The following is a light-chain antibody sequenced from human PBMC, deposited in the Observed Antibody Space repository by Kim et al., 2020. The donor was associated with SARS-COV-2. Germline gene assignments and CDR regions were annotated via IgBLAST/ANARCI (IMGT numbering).Light chain of an antibody. Sequence: QSALTQPASVSGSPGQSITISCTGPSSDVGGYNYVSWYQQHPDKAPKLIIYDVSKRPSGVSDPFSGSKSGNTASLTIAGLQAEDEADYYCSSFASSSTNGFGTGTKVTVL. CDR3: SSFASSSTNG. J-gene: IGLJ1*01. CDR2: DVS. V-gene: IGLV2-14*01. CDR1: SSDVGGYNY.